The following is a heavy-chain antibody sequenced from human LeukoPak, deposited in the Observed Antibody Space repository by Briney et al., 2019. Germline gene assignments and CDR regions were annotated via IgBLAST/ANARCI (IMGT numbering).Heavy chain of an antibody. CDR3: ARDDYSDNSGYPAFDL. D-gene: IGHD3-22*01. CDR1: GGSMSSYY. CDR2: IYHSGST. Sequence: SETLSLTCSVSGGSMSSYYWSWIRQSPGKGLEWIGYIYHSGSTDYNSSLKSRVTISEDTSKKQFSLKVSSVTAADTAVYYCARDDYSDNSGYPAFDLWGQGTLVTVSS. J-gene: IGHJ4*02. V-gene: IGHV4-59*01.